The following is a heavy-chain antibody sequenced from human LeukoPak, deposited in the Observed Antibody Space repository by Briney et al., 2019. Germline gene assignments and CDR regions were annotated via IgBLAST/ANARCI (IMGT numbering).Heavy chain of an antibody. Sequence: SETLSLTCTVSGGSISSSYYYWGWVRQPPGKGLEWIGSLYYSGWSTYYNPSLKSRVTISVDTSKNQFSLKLNSVTAADTAVNYCARLGCSSASCYPGNWGQGTLVTVSS. J-gene: IGHJ4*02. D-gene: IGHD2-2*01. V-gene: IGHV4-39*01. CDR2: LYYSGWST. CDR1: GGSISSSYYY. CDR3: ARLGCSSASCYPGN.